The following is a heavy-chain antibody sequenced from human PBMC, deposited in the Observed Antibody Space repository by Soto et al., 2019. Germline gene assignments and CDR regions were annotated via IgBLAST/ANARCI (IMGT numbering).Heavy chain of an antibody. V-gene: IGHV3-21*01. CDR3: ARVWYSSSYPGMDV. Sequence: AGGSLRLSCAASGFTFSSYSMNWVRQAPGKGLEWVSSVTSSSSYIYYADSLKGRFTISRDDAKNSLYLQMNSLRAEDTAVYYCARVWYSSSYPGMDVWGQGTTVTVSS. D-gene: IGHD6-13*01. CDR2: VTSSSSYI. CDR1: GFTFSSYS. J-gene: IGHJ6*02.